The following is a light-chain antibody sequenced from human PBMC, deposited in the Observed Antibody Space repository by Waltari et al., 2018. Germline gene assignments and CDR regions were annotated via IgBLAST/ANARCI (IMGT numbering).Light chain of an antibody. V-gene: IGKV1-33*01. CDR1: QDITTS. Sequence: DIQMTQSPSSLSASVGDRVTFTCQATQDITTSLSWFQQKPGEAPRLLSYYASTLQPGVPSRFSGTGSATGFSLTITSLQLDDSATYYCQQFHSLPYTFARGTKLHIK. CDR3: QQFHSLPYT. J-gene: IGKJ2*01. CDR2: YAS.